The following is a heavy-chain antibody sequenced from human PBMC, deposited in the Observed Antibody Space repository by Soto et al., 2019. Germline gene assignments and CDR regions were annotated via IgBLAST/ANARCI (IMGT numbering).Heavy chain of an antibody. CDR3: ARERGAAAGPYFFDI. V-gene: IGHV4-30-2*01. CDR2: IYHSGST. Sequence: SETLSLTCAVSGGSISSGGYSWSWIRQPPGKGLEWIGYIYHSGSTYYNPSLKSRVTISVDRSKNQFSLKLSPVTAADTAVYYCARERGAAAGPYFFDIWGQGTMVTVSS. J-gene: IGHJ3*02. CDR1: GGSISSGGYS. D-gene: IGHD6-13*01.